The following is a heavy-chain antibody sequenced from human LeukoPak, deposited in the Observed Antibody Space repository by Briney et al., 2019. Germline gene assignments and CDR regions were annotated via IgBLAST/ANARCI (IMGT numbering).Heavy chain of an antibody. Sequence: PGGSLRLSCAASGFTFSTYWMSWVRQAPGKGLEWVANINQGGSGKDYVDSLKGRFTISRDNTKNSLYLQMNSLRAEDTAVYYCARGYRYVVYWGQGTLVTVSS. CDR3: ARGYRYVVY. J-gene: IGHJ4*02. V-gene: IGHV3-7*03. CDR1: GFTFSTYW. CDR2: INQGGSGK. D-gene: IGHD6-13*01.